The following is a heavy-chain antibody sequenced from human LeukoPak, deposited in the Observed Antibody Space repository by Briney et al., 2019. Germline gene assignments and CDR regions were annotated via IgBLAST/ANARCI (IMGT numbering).Heavy chain of an antibody. CDR2: IYSGGST. V-gene: IGHV3-53*01. CDR1: GFTLSNYV. CDR3: AYLLAGSEYY. Sequence: GGSLRLSCAASGFTLSNYVMHWVRQAPGKGLEWVSVIYSGGSTYYADSVKGRFTISRDNSKNTLYLQMNSLRAEDTAVYYCAYLLAGSEYYWGQGTLVTVSS. D-gene: IGHD3-10*01. J-gene: IGHJ4*02.